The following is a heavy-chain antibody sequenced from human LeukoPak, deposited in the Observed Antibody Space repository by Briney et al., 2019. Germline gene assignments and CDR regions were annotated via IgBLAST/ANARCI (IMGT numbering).Heavy chain of an antibody. CDR1: GGSITSSNW. D-gene: IGHD1-26*01. CDR3: ARIQGGTRVSDF. Sequence: PSGTLSLTCAVSGGSITSSNWWNWVRPPPGKGLEWIGEIYHSGSTNYNSSLKSRLTISVDKSKNQFSLKLSSVTAADTAVYYCARIQGGTRVSDFWGQGTLVTVS. J-gene: IGHJ4*02. CDR2: IYHSGST. V-gene: IGHV4-4*02.